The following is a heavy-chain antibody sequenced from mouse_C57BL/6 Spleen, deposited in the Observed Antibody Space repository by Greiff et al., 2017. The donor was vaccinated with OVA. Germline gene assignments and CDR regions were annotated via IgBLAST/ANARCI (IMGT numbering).Heavy chain of an antibody. D-gene: IGHD1-1*01. CDR1: GFTFTDYG. CDR3: ARPETSSCPFDD. CDR2: ISSGSSTI. J-gene: IGHJ1*03. V-gene: IGHV5-17*03. Sequence: EVKLVQSGGGLVKPGASLKLSCAASGFTFTDYGMHWVSQAPEKGLEWVAYISSGSSTIYYAATVKGRVTISRDNAKNTLFLQMTSLESEDSAMYYCARPETSSCPFDDWGTGTTVTVSS.